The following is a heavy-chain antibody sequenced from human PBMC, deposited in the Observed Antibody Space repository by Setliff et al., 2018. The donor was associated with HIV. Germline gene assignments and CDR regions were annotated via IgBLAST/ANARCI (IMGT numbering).Heavy chain of an antibody. CDR3: AKEPAIWTSTYLDY. D-gene: IGHD2-2*01. J-gene: IGHJ4*02. Sequence: GGSLRLSCAASGFTFSNYAMSWVRQAPGEGLEWVSAILSTGERTFYADSVKGRFTISRDNSKNTVYLQMNSLRAEDTAEYYCAKEPAIWTSTYLDYWGQGTLVTVSS. CDR1: GFTFSNYA. CDR2: ILSTGERT. V-gene: IGHV3-23*01.